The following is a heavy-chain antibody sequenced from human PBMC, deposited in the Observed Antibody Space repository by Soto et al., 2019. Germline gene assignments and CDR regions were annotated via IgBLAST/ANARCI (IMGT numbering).Heavy chain of an antibody. J-gene: IGHJ6*02. CDR1: GFSFSNFG. D-gene: IGHD2-15*01. CDR2: MSFDGSRN. Sequence: QAQLVESGGGVVQPGRSLRLSCIVSGFSFSNFGMHWVRQAPGKGLEWVAAMSFDGSRNYYADSVKGRFTISREVSRNSLYLKMESLIPADTAVYFCVKDKACIVELVGMEVWGQGTRVIVSS. CDR3: VKDKACIVELVGMEV. V-gene: IGHV3-30*13.